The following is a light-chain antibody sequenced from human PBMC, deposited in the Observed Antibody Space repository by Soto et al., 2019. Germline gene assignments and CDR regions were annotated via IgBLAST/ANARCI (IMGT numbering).Light chain of an antibody. CDR3: QQRSDWLLT. V-gene: IGKV3-11*01. CDR2: DAS. CDR1: QSVSSY. J-gene: IGKJ4*01. Sequence: EIVLTQSPATLSFSPGERATLSCRASQSVSSYLAWYQQKPGQAPRLLIYDASNRATGIPARFSGSGSGTDFTLTISSLDPEDFAVYYCQQRSDWLLTFGGGTNVEIK.